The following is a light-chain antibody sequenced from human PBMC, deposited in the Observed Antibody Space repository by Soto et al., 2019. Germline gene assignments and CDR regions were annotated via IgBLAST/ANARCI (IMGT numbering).Light chain of an antibody. CDR1: QSVSSSY. CDR2: AAS. J-gene: IGKJ2*01. Sequence: EIVLTQSPGTLSLSPGERATLSCRASQSVSSSYLAWYQQKPGQAPRLLIYAASSRATGIPDRFTGSGSGTDFTLTVSRLEPEDFAVYYCQQYDSSPYTFDQGTKLEIK. V-gene: IGKV3-20*01. CDR3: QQYDSSPYT.